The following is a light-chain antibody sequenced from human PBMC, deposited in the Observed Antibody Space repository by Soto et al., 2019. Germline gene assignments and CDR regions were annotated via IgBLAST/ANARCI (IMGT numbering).Light chain of an antibody. J-gene: IGLJ1*01. V-gene: IGLV2-23*01. Sequence: QSVLTQPASVSGSPGQSITISCTGTSSDVGSYNLVSWYQQHPGKAPKLMIYEGSKRPSGVSNRFSGSKSGNTASLTISGLQAEDEADYYCCSYAGSSKHYVFGTGTKVTVL. CDR1: SSDVGSYNL. CDR2: EGS. CDR3: CSYAGSSKHYV.